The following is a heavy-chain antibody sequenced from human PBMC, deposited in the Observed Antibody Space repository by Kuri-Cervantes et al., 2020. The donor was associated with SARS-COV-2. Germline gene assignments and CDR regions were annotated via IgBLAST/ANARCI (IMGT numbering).Heavy chain of an antibody. Sequence: GGSLRLSCAASGFTFSSYGMHWVRQAPGKGLEWVAVIWYDGSNKYYADSVKGRFTIPRDNSKNTLYLQMNSLRAEDTAVYYCARATPYYYDSSGYKGYFDYWGQGTLVTVSS. CDR1: GFTFSSYG. J-gene: IGHJ4*02. CDR2: IWYDGSNK. D-gene: IGHD3-22*01. V-gene: IGHV3-33*01. CDR3: ARATPYYYDSSGYKGYFDY.